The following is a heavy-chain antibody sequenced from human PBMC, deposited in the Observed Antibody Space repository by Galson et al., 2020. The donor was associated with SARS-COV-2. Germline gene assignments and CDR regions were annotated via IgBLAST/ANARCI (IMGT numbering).Heavy chain of an antibody. V-gene: IGHV3-9*01. Sequence: GGSLRLSCAASGFTFDDYAMHWVRQAPGKGLEWVSGISWNSGSIGYADSVKGRFTISRDNAKNSLYLQMNSLRAEDTALYYCAKALWIQLWLGDAFDIWGQGTMVTVSS. CDR3: AKALWIQLWLGDAFDI. J-gene: IGHJ3*02. CDR1: GFTFDDYA. CDR2: ISWNSGSI. D-gene: IGHD5-18*01.